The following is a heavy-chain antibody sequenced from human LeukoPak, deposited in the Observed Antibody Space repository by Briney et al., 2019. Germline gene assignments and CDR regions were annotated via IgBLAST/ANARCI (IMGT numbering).Heavy chain of an antibody. V-gene: IGHV4-38-2*01. D-gene: IGHD3-10*01. CDR2: LYHSDST. J-gene: IGHJ5*02. CDR1: GYSISNGYY. Sequence: SETLSLTCAVSGYSISNGYYWVWIRQPPGKGLEWIGSLYHSDSTYYNPSLKSRVTMSVDTSKNQFSLKLSSVTAADTAVYYCARVGSASGRVWFDPWGQGTLVTVSS. CDR3: ARVGSASGRVWFDP.